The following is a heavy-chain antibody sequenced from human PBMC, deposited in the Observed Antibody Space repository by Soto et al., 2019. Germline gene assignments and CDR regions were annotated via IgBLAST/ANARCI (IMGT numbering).Heavy chain of an antibody. V-gene: IGHV3-23*01. D-gene: IGHD3-3*01. J-gene: IGHJ4*02. CDR1: LFIFKNYA. Sequence: SLRLSCTSSLFIFKNYAMSLVLKTPFKWLEWVSAINGGGTTTFYADSVKGRFTISRDQSKNTIYLQMDSLRVEDTAFYYCTKGRYLEWFLSGGAEEYWGRGTQVTVS. CDR2: INGGGTTT. CDR3: TKGRYLEWFLSGGAEEY.